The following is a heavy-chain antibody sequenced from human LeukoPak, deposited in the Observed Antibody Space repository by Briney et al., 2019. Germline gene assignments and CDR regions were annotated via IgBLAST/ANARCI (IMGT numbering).Heavy chain of an antibody. CDR3: ARARGDIVPDCFDY. CDR1: GYTFTSYG. CDR2: ISAYNGNT. J-gene: IGHJ4*02. Sequence: ASVKVSCKASGYTFTSYGISWVRQAPGQGLEWMGWISAYNGNTNYAQKLRGRVTMTTDTSTSTAYKELRSLRSDDTAVYYCARARGDIVPDCFDYWGQGTLVTVSS. V-gene: IGHV1-18*01. D-gene: IGHD2-15*01.